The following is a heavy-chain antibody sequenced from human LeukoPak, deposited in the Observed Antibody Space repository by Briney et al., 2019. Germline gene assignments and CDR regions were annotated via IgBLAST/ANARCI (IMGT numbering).Heavy chain of an antibody. CDR2: IIPIFGTA. CDR3: ARERIDSSGGSCYLSG. V-gene: IGHV1-69*05. CDR1: GGTFSSYA. D-gene: IGHD2-15*01. Sequence: SVKVSCKASGGTFSSYAISWVRQAPGQGLEWMGGIIPIFGTANYAQKFQGRVTITTDESTSTAYMELSSLRSEDTAVYDCARERIDSSGGSCYLSGWGQGTLVTVSS. J-gene: IGHJ4*02.